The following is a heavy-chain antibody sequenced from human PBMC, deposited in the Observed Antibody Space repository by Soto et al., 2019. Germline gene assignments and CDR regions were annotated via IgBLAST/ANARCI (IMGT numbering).Heavy chain of an antibody. J-gene: IGHJ6*02. CDR1: GYSISSGYY. CDR3: ARELGDYYYYYGMDV. CDR2: IYHSGST. Sequence: SETLSLTCAVSGYSISSGYYWGWIRQPPGKGLEWIGSIYHSGSTYYNPSLKSRVTISVDTSKNQFSLKLSSVTAADTAVYYCARELGDYYYYYGMDVWGQGTTVTVSS. D-gene: IGHD7-27*01. V-gene: IGHV4-38-2*01.